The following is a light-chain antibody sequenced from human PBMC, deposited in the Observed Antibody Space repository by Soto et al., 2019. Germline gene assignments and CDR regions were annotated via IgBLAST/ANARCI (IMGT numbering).Light chain of an antibody. Sequence: DIQMTQSPSSVSASVGDRVTITCRASQAIDSWLAWYQQKPGEAPKLLIYAASSLQSGVPSRFSGSGSGTDFTLTISSLQPEDFATYYCQQSYSTPPWTFGQGTKVDIK. CDR1: QAIDSW. CDR3: QQSYSTPPWT. J-gene: IGKJ1*01. V-gene: IGKV1-39*01. CDR2: AAS.